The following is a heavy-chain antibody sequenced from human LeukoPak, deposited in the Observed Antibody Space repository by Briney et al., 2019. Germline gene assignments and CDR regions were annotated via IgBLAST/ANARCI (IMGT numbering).Heavy chain of an antibody. CDR3: ASVLDPYENYYYYYMDV. CDR1: GFTFSSYS. V-gene: IGHV3-21*01. CDR2: ISSSSSYI. Sequence: GGSLRLSCAASGFTFSSYSMNWVRQAPGKGLEWVSSISSSSSYIYYADSVKGRFTISRDNAKNSLYLQMNSLRAEDTAVYYCASVLDPYENYYYYYMDVWGKGTTVTVSS. D-gene: IGHD1-1*01. J-gene: IGHJ6*03.